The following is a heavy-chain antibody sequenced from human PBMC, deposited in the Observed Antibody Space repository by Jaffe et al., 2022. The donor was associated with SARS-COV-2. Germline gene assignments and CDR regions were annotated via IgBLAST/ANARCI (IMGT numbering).Heavy chain of an antibody. CDR3: ATYRGPYTAMVPLGWFDP. CDR1: GYTFTSYG. J-gene: IGHJ5*02. D-gene: IGHD5-18*01. Sequence: QVQLVQSGAEVKKPGASVKVSCKASGYTFTSYGISWVRQAPGQGLEWMGWISAYNGNTNYAQKLQGRVTMTTDTSTSTAYMELRSLRSDDTAVYYCATYRGPYTAMVPLGWFDPWGQGTLVTVSS. V-gene: IGHV1-18*01. CDR2: ISAYNGNT.